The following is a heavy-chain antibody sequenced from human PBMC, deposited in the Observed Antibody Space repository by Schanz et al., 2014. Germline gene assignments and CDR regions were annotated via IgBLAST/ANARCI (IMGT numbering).Heavy chain of an antibody. D-gene: IGHD5-18*01. CDR3: ARDGYRNGRPFDH. J-gene: IGHJ4*02. CDR2: ISTSGSST. Sequence: QVQLVESGGGLVKPGGSLRLSCAASGFSFSNYAMSWVRQAPGKGLEWVSAISTSGSSTYYADSVKGRFTISRDTAENSVYLQMNSLRAEDTAVYYCARDGYRNGRPFDHWGQGTRVTVSA. CDR1: GFSFSNYA. V-gene: IGHV3-11*04.